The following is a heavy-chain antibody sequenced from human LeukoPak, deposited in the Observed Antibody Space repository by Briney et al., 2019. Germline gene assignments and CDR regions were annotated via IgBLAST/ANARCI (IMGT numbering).Heavy chain of an antibody. CDR1: GFTFSSYG. V-gene: IGHV3-30*18. D-gene: IGHD4-17*01. J-gene: IGHJ4*02. CDR2: ISYDGSDK. CDR3: AKDRVSGGDRGSDY. Sequence: PGRSLRLSCAASGFTFSSYGMHWARQAPGKGLEWVAVISYDGSDKYYADSVKGRFTISRDNSKNTLYLQMNSLRGDDMGVYYCAKDRVSGGDRGSDYWGQGTLVIVSS.